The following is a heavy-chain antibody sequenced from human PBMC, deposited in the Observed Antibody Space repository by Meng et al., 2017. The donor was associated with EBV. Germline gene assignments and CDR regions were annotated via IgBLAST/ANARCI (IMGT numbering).Heavy chain of an antibody. V-gene: IGHV1-69*01. J-gene: IGHJ4*02. CDR1: GGILRSFA. D-gene: IGHD4-17*01. Sequence: QVQLVQSGAEVKQPGSSVKVSCKTSGGILRSFAISWVRQAPGQGLEWMGGIIPLFHTTNYAQKFQGRFHIIADESSATTYMELSSLRSEDTAIYYCASAEHYGDYVFEYWGQGTLVTVSS. CDR3: ASAEHYGDYVFEY. CDR2: IIPLFHTT.